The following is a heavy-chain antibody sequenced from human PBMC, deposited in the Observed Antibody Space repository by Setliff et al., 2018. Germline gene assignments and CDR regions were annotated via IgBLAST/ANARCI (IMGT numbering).Heavy chain of an antibody. CDR1: GGSISTSSYY. CDR3: ARDPLTTNRRRAFDI. CDR2: IYYSGST. Sequence: PSETLSLTCTGSGGSISTSSYYWGWIRQPPGKGLEWIGSIYYSGSTYYNPSIKSRVTISVDTSKKQFSMKLSSVAAADTAVYYCARDPLTTNRRRAFDIWGQGTMVTVSS. D-gene: IGHD4-17*01. J-gene: IGHJ3*02. V-gene: IGHV4-39*07.